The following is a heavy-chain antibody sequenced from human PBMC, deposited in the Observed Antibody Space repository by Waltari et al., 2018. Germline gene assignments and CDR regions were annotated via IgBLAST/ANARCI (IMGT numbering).Heavy chain of an antibody. CDR2: VNVGQRAT. D-gene: IGHD5-12*01. J-gene: IGHJ3*01. V-gene: IGHV1-3*01. CDR3: ARGNRLSGSDYFEV. CDR1: GYTFTAYT. Sequence: QSQLVQSGAKVRMPGASVKISCKFSGYTFTAYTVHWTRQAPGQSLEGEGWVNVGQRATNNSEKLQGRVTIARDTTDTSASTVYMELRSLTSDDTAIYYCARGNRLSGSDYFEVWGQGTLLTVSS.